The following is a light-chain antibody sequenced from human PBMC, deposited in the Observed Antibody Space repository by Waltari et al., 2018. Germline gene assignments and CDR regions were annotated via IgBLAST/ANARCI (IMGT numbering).Light chain of an antibody. CDR2: AAS. J-gene: IGKJ2*01. Sequence: DIQMTQSPSSLSASVGVRVTITCRASQSISSYLNWYQQKPGKAPKLLIYAASSLQSGVPSRFSGSGSGTDFTLTISSLQPEDFATYYCQQSYSRGFGQGTKLEIK. V-gene: IGKV1-39*01. CDR1: QSISSY. CDR3: QQSYSRG.